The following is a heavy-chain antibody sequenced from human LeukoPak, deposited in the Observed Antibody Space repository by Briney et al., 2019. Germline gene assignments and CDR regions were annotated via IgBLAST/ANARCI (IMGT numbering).Heavy chain of an antibody. Sequence: TLLNPDADDRGSVSGCNWSWMRQPPRKGLEWIGEINHSGSTNYNPSLKSRVTISVDTSKNQFSLKLSSVTAADTAVYYCARTESRKYYDFWSGYLFDNYYYMDVWGKGTTATVSS. J-gene: IGHJ6*03. CDR2: INHSGST. D-gene: IGHD3-3*01. CDR1: RGSVSGCN. CDR3: ARTESRKYYDFWSGYLFDNYYYMDV. V-gene: IGHV4-34*01.